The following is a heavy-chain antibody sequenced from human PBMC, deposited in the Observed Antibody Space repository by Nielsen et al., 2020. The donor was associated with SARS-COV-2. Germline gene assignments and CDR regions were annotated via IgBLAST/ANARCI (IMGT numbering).Heavy chain of an antibody. V-gene: IGHV3-23*01. Sequence: GESLKISCAASGFTFSSYAMSWVRQAPGKGLEWVSAISGSGGSTYYADSVKGRFTISRDNSKNTLYLQMNSLRAEDTAVYYCAKASPTTVTRRNWYFDLWGRGTLVTVSS. CDR2: ISGSGGST. D-gene: IGHD4-17*01. CDR3: AKASPTTVTRRNWYFDL. CDR1: GFTFSSYA. J-gene: IGHJ2*01.